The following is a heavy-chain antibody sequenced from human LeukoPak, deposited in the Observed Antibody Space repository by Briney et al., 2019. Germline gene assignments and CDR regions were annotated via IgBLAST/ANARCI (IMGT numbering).Heavy chain of an antibody. D-gene: IGHD3-22*01. J-gene: IGHJ3*02. Sequence: ASVRVSCKASGYTFTSYGISWVRQAPGQGLEWMGWISAYNGNTNYAQKLQGRVTMTTDTSTSTAYMELRSLRSDDTAVYYCARVYYYDSKNAFDIWGQGTMVTVSS. V-gene: IGHV1-18*01. CDR2: ISAYNGNT. CDR3: ARVYYYDSKNAFDI. CDR1: GYTFTSYG.